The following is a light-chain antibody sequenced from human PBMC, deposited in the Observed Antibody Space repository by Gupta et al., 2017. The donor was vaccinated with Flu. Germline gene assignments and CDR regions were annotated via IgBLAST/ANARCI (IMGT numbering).Light chain of an antibody. CDR3: QQYRDWPLFT. CDR2: GGS. CDR1: ESIRNN. V-gene: IGKV3-15*01. Sequence: DIAMTPSPGTPSVSPGERATLSCRASESIRNNLAWYQQKRGQAPRLLLYGGSTRPPGIPARFTGSTSGTEFTLTISSLQPEDFALYYCQQYRDWPLFTFGPGTRVDRK. J-gene: IGKJ3*01.